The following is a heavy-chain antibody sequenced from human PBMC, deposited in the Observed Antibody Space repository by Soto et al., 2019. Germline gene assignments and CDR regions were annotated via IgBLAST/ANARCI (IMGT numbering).Heavy chain of an antibody. Sequence: EVQLVESGGGLVKPGESLRVSCAASGFTFSYYSLHWVRQAPGKGLEWVSSISGSSTYICYADRVKGRFTISRDNAKNSLYLRMDSLRAEDTAVYYCARGDGTGLYNSGWSPRYWGQGTLVTVSS. J-gene: IGHJ4*02. CDR2: ISGSSTYI. CDR3: ARGDGTGLYNSGWSPRY. D-gene: IGHD6-19*01. V-gene: IGHV3-21*04. CDR1: GFTFSYYS.